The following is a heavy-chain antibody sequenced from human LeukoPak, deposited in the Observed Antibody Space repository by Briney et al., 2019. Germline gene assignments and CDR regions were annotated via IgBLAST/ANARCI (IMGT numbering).Heavy chain of an antibody. CDR3: AKDGHCPDVCTTKIVVAGYVDF. CDR1: GFSFSTYT. J-gene: IGHJ4*02. Sequence: GESLRLSCAASGFSFSTYTMNWVRQAPGEGLEWASSISGARGSYKYSADSVKGRFTISRDNAKNSLFLQMNSLRAEDTAIYYCAKDGHCPDVCTTKIVVAGYVDFWGQGTLVTVSS. V-gene: IGHV3-21*04. CDR2: ISGARGSYK. D-gene: IGHD6-19*01.